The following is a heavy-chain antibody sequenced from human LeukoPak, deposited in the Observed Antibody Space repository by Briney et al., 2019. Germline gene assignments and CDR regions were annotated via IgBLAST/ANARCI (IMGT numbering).Heavy chain of an antibody. CDR1: GFPFSCHW. V-gene: IGHV3-7*01. D-gene: IGHD6-19*01. J-gene: IGHJ5*02. CDR2: IKQDGSEN. CDR3: AREALVAGINWFDP. Sequence: GSLRLSCAASGFPFSCHWMSWVRQAPGKGVEGVGNIKQDGSENYYVDSVKGRFTISRDNAKNSLYLQMNSLRAEDTAVYYCAREALVAGINWFDPWGQGTLVTVSS.